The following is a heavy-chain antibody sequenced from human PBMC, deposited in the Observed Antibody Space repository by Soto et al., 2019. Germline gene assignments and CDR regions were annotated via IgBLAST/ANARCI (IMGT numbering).Heavy chain of an antibody. CDR2: ISYDGNNK. D-gene: IGHD3-22*01. J-gene: IGHJ3*02. V-gene: IGHV3-30-3*01. Sequence: QVQLVESGGGVVQPGRSLRLSCAASGFAFSNYAMNWVRQAPGKGLERVAVISYDGNNKSYADSVKARFTITRDNSNNTPYLQRNSLRAEDTAVYYCAGDTVGYYDSSGYSPGAFDIWGQGTMVTVSS. CDR1: GFAFSNYA. CDR3: AGDTVGYYDSSGYSPGAFDI.